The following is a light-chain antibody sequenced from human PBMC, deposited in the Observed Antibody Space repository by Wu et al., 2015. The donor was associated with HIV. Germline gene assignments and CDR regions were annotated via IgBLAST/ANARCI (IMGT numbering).Light chain of an antibody. CDR2: GAS. CDR3: QQYGSSPLT. V-gene: IGKV3-20*01. J-gene: IGKJ4*01. CDR1: QSVSSNF. Sequence: DIVLTQSPGTLSLSPGERAALSCRAGQSVSSNFLAWYQQKPGQAPRLLIYGASGRATGIPDRFGGSGSGTDFTLIISRVEPEDSAVYYCQQYGSSPLTFGGGT.